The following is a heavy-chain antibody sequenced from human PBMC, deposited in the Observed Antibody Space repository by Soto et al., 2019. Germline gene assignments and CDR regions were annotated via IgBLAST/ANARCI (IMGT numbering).Heavy chain of an antibody. J-gene: IGHJ3*02. Sequence: QVQLVQSGAEVKKPGSSVKVSCKASGGTFNGHSFSWVRQAPGQGLEWMGSIITMFNTSTYAQRFQGRVTITADESTTTAYMDLSSLTSEDTAVYYCTSDDTVLVGADSAFDIWGQGTMVTVSS. CDR2: IITMFNTS. D-gene: IGHD4-17*01. CDR3: TSDDTVLVGADSAFDI. CDR1: GGTFNGHS. V-gene: IGHV1-69*01.